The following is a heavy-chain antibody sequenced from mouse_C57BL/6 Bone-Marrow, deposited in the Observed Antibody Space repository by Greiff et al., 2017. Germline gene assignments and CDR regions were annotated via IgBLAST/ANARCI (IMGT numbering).Heavy chain of an antibody. D-gene: IGHD2-3*01. Sequence: QVQLQQPVAELVQPGASVKLSCQASGYTFPSYWMHWLQPRPGRGLAWIGRLDPNSGGTKYNEKFKSKAPLTVDKPSSTAYMQLSSLTSEDSAVYYCARDGYYGGQGTLVTVSA. J-gene: IGHJ3*01. CDR1: GYTFPSYW. CDR3: ARDGYY. V-gene: IGHV1-72*01. CDR2: LDPNSGGT.